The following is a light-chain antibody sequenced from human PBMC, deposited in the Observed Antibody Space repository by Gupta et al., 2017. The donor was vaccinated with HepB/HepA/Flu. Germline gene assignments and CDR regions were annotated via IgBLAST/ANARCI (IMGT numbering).Light chain of an antibody. CDR3: AAWDDSLSGPNWV. Sequence: SVLTQPPSSSAALVQRVTISCSGSTSNIGSNFVSWYQQVPGSAPKLLIYSNNQRPSGVPDRFSGSKSGTSASLAISGLQSDDEADYYCAAWDDSLSGPNWVFGGGTKVTV. V-gene: IGLV1-44*01. J-gene: IGLJ3*02. CDR1: TSNIGSNF. CDR2: SNN.